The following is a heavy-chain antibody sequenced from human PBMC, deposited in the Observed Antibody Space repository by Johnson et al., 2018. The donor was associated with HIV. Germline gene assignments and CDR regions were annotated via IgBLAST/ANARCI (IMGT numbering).Heavy chain of an antibody. D-gene: IGHD2-21*01. CDR2: IKTKTDGGTT. V-gene: IGHV3-15*01. CDR3: TTDGMWWRTAFDI. CDR1: QFTFSRYY. Sequence: VQLVESGGGLAQPAWSPRLSCAASQFTFSRYYINCVRQAPGNGLELVGRIKTKTDGGTTDYAAPVKGRFTISRDDSKNTLYLQMNSLKTEDTAVYYCTTDGMWWRTAFDIWGQGTMVTVSS. J-gene: IGHJ3*02.